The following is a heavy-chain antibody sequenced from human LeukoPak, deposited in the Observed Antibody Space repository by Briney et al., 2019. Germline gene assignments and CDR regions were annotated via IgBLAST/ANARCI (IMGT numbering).Heavy chain of an antibody. CDR3: ARLLSSSGWYYFDY. V-gene: IGHV4-30-2*01. CDR2: IYHSGST. J-gene: IGHJ4*02. D-gene: IGHD6-19*01. CDR1: GGSISSGGCY. Sequence: PSETLSLTCTVSGGSISSGGCYWSWIRQPPGKGLEWIGYIYHSGSTYYNPSLKSRVTISVDRSKNQFSLKLSSVTAADTAVYYCARLLSSSGWYYFDYWGQGTLVTVSS.